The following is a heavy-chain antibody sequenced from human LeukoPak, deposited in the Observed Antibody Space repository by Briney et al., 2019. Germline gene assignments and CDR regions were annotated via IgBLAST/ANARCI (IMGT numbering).Heavy chain of an antibody. D-gene: IGHD3-22*01. CDR2: INPNSGGT. CDR3: ARRTRQTYYYDSSAYYYFDY. Sequence: ASVKVSCKAPGYTFTGYYMHWVRQAPGRGLEWMGWINPNSGGTNYAQKFQGRVTLTRDTSISTAYMELSRLRSDDTAVYYCARRTRQTYYYDSSAYYYFDYWGQGTLVTVSS. V-gene: IGHV1-2*02. CDR1: GYTFTGYY. J-gene: IGHJ4*02.